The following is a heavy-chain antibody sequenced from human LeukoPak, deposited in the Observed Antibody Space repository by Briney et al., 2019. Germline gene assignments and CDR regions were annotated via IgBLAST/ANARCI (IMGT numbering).Heavy chain of an antibody. V-gene: IGHV7-4-1*02. D-gene: IGHD3-3*01. CDR3: ARDGRKNYDFWSGYLNSYSWFDP. Sequence: GASVKVSCKTSRYTFITYYIHWVRQAPGQGLEWMGWINTHTGNPTYAQGFTGRFVFSLDTSVSTAYLQISSLKAEDTAVYYCARDGRKNYDFWSGYLNSYSWFDPWGQGTLVTVSS. CDR1: RYTFITYY. CDR2: INTHTGNP. J-gene: IGHJ5*02.